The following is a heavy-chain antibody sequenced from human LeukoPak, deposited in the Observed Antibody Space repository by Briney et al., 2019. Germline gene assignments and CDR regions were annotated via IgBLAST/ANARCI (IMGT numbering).Heavy chain of an antibody. Sequence: GGSLRLSCAASGFTFSDYYMSWIRQAPGKGLEWVSYISSSGSTIYYADSVKGRFTIPRDNAKNSLYLQMNSLRAEDTAVYYCARYYYDSSGYRAYAFDIWGQGTMVTVSS. CDR1: GFTFSDYY. J-gene: IGHJ3*02. D-gene: IGHD3-22*01. CDR3: ARYYYDSSGYRAYAFDI. CDR2: ISSSGSTI. V-gene: IGHV3-11*04.